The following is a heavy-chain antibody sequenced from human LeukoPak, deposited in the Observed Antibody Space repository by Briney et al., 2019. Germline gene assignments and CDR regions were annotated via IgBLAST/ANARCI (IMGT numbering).Heavy chain of an antibody. V-gene: IGHV4-34*01. Sequence: ETLSLTCAVYGGSFSGYYWSWIRRPPGKGLEWIGSIYYSGSTYYNPSLKSRVTISVDTSKNQFSLKLSSVTAADTAVYYCARHGYGDYEGSYYGMDVWGQGTTVTVSS. CDR3: ARHGYGDYEGSYYGMDV. CDR2: IYYSGST. J-gene: IGHJ6*02. CDR1: GGSFSGYY. D-gene: IGHD4-17*01.